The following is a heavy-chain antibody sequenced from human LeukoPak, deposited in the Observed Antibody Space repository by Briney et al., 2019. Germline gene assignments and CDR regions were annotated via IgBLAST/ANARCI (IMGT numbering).Heavy chain of an antibody. CDR2: IYYSGST. J-gene: IGHJ4*02. CDR3: ARDRPGGSSLDY. V-gene: IGHV4-59*01. Sequence: SETLSLTCTVSGGSISSYYWSWIRKPPGKGLEWIGYIYYSGSTNYNPSLKSLVTISVDTSKNQFSLKLSSVTAADTAVYYCARDRPGGSSLDYWGQGTLVTVSS. CDR1: GGSISSYY. D-gene: IGHD6-13*01.